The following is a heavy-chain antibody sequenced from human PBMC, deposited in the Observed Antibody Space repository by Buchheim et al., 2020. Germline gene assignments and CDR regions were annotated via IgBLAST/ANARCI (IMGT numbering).Heavy chain of an antibody. CDR2: ISLDGTKK. J-gene: IGHJ6*02. V-gene: IGHV3-30*18. D-gene: IGHD4-17*01. Sequence: VQLVESGGGLVQPGGSLRLSCAASGFTFSSYSMNWVRQAPGKGLEWVAVISLDGTKKYYAESVKGRFTISRDNSKNILYLQVDSLRGEDTAVYYCAKDQYGDHEGGMDVWGQGTT. CDR1: GFTFSSYS. CDR3: AKDQYGDHEGGMDV.